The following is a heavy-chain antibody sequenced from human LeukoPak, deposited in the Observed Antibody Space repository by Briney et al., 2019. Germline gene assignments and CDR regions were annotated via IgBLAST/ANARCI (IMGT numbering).Heavy chain of an antibody. CDR2: IIPIFGTA. CDR3: ARLNDNGGTYFDS. D-gene: IGHD1-1*01. Sequence: SVKVSCKASGGTFSSYAISWVRQAPGQGLEWMGGIIPIFGTANYAQKFQGRVTITTDESTSTAYMELSSLRSEDTAVYYCARLNDNGGTYFDSWGQGTLVTVSS. J-gene: IGHJ4*02. CDR1: GGTFSSYA. V-gene: IGHV1-69*05.